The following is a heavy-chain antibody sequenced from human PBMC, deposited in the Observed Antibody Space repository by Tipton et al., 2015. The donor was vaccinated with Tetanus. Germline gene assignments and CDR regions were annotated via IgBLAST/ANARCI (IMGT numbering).Heavy chain of an antibody. Sequence: QLVQSGAELKKPGASLKVSCKASGYTFTGYYMYWVRQAPGQGLEWVGWIDPNSGGTIYAQNFQGRVTMTRETSISTVYMELSRRRSDDTAVYYCARDRGDYIYYGMDVWGPGTTVTVS. V-gene: IGHV1-2*02. CDR2: IDPNSGGT. CDR1: GYTFTGYY. J-gene: IGHJ6*02. CDR3: ARDRGDYIYYGMDV. D-gene: IGHD3-22*01.